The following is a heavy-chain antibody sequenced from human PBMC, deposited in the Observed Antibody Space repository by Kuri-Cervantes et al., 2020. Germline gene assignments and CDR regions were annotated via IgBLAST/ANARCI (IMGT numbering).Heavy chain of an antibody. V-gene: IGHV5-51*01. CDR3: ARRRYFDY. Sequence: GGSLRLSCKGSGYVFTDYWIAWVRQMPGKGLEWMGIIYPLDSDTRYSPSFQGQVTISADKSISTTFLQWNSLKASDTAMYYCARRRYFDYWGQGTLVTVSS. CDR2: IYPLDSDT. J-gene: IGHJ4*02. CDR1: GYVFTDYW.